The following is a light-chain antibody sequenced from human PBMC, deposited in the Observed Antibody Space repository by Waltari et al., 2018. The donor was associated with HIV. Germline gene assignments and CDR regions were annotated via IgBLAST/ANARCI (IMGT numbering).Light chain of an antibody. CDR1: QSVNSSN. CDR3: QQFGSSRFT. J-gene: IGKJ3*01. V-gene: IGKV3-20*01. CDR2: GAS. Sequence: ELVLTQTPGTLSLSPGESSTLSCRASQSVNSSNLPWYQQKPGQAPRLLIYGASNRATGIPDRFSGSASGTEFTLSINTVEPEDFVLYFCQQFGSSRFTFGPGTKVDF.